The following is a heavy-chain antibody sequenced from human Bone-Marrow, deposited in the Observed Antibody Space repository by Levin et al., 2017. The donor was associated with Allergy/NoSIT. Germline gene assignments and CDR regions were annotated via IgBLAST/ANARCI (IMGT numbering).Heavy chain of an antibody. D-gene: IGHD6-25*01. CDR3: ARDQRYSIATADDDY. CDR1: GFTFSSHS. V-gene: IGHV3-48*02. CDR2: ISSSSSTI. Sequence: PGGSLRLSCAASGFTFSSHSMNWVRQAPGKGLEWVSYISSSSSTIYYADSVKGRFTISRDNAKNSLFLQMRSLRDEDTAVYYCARDQRYSIATADDDYWGQGTLVTGSS. J-gene: IGHJ4*02.